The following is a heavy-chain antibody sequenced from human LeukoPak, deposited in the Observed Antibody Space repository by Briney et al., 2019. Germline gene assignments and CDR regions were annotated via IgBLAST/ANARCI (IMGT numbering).Heavy chain of an antibody. V-gene: IGHV4-39*07. CDR3: ARLVRGVIKNWFDP. CDR1: GGSISSSSYY. J-gene: IGHJ5*02. CDR2: INHSGST. Sequence: SEILSLTCTVSGGSISSSSYYWSWIRQPPGKGLEWIGEINHSGSTNYNPSLKSRVTISVDTSKNQFSLKLSSVTAADTAVYYCARLVRGVIKNWFDPWGQGTLVTVSS. D-gene: IGHD3-10*01.